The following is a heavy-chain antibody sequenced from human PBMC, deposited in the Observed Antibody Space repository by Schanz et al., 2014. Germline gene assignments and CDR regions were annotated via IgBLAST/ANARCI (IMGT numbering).Heavy chain of an antibody. Sequence: VQLVESGGGLVQPGGSLRLSCAASGFTVSNSYIHWVRQAPGKGLEWVSSISSGGRNISYADSVKGRFTISRDNSRKTLYLQMNSLRADDTAVYYCAKDLYNYGIFDSWGQGTLVTVSS. V-gene: IGHV3-11*01. D-gene: IGHD3-16*01. CDR3: AKDLYNYGIFDS. J-gene: IGHJ5*01. CDR1: GFTVSNSY. CDR2: ISSGGRNI.